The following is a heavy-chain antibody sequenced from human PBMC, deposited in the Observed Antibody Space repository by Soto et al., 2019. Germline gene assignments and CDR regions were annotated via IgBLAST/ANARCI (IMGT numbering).Heavy chain of an antibody. CDR2: IYYSGST. CDR1: CGSISSGDFY. V-gene: IGHV4-30-4*01. CDR3: ARDLRRFLSDYYYYYGMDV. D-gene: IGHD3-3*01. J-gene: IGHJ6*02. Sequence: TSETLSLTCTVSCGSISSGDFYWSWIRQPPGKGLEWIGYIYYSGSTYYNPSLKSRVTISVDTSKNQFSLKLSSVTAADTAVYYCARDLRRFLSDYYYYYGMDVWGQGTTVTVSS.